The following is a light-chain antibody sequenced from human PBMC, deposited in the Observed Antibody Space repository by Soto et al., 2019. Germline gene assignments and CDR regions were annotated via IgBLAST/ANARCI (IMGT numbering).Light chain of an antibody. J-gene: IGKJ1*01. CDR2: RAS. Sequence: EIVLTQSPGTLSFSPGERATLSCRASQSINSRHLAWYQQKPGQAPKVLIYRASIRATGIPDRFTGSGSGTDFTLTISSLQPDDFATYYCQQYSSYWTFGQGTKVDIK. CDR1: QSINSRH. V-gene: IGKV3-20*01. CDR3: QQYSSYWT.